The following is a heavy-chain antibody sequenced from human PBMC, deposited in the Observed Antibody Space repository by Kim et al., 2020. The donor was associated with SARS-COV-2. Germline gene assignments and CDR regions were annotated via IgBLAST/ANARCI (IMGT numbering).Heavy chain of an antibody. CDR2: IRGSNTIT. V-gene: IGHV3-23*01. CDR3: AKGLFAFDR. J-gene: IGHJ5*02. CDR1: GFTFSDFA. Sequence: GGSLRLSCAASGFTFSDFAMSWVRQAPGKGLEWVSTIRGSNTITFYADSVKGRFTISRDNSQNTLYLQMKSLRAEDTAVYYCAKGLFAFDRWGQGTLVTVSS.